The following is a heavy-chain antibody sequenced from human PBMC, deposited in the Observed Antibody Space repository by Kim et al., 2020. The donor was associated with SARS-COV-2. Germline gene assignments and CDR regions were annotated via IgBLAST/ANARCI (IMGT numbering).Heavy chain of an antibody. CDR2: INAGNVNT. V-gene: IGHV1-3*01. Sequence: ASVKVSCKASGYTFTSYAMHWVRQAPGQRLEWMGWINAGNVNTKYSQKFQGRVTITSDTSASTAYMEVSSLRSEDTAVYYCARGGYGGNYYYSMDVWGQGTTVTVSS. J-gene: IGHJ6*02. CDR1: GYTFTSYA. D-gene: IGHD1-26*01. CDR3: ARGGYGGNYYYSMDV.